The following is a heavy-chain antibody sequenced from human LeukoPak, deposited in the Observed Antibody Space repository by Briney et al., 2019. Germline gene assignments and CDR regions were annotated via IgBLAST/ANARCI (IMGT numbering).Heavy chain of an antibody. Sequence: PVASVKVSCKASGYTFTGYYMHWVRQAPGQGLEWMGWINPNSGGTNYAQKFQGRVTMTRDTSISTAYMELSRLRSDDTAVYYCARGRSGRYCSSTSCYVGDYWGQGTLVTVSS. CDR1: GYTFTGYY. CDR3: ARGRSGRYCSSTSCYVGDY. J-gene: IGHJ4*02. D-gene: IGHD2-2*01. CDR2: INPNSGGT. V-gene: IGHV1-2*02.